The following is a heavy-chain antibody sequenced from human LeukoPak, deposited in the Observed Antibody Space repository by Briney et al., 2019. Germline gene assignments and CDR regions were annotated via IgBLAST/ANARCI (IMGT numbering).Heavy chain of an antibody. Sequence: GRSLRLSCAASGFTFDDYAMHWVRQAPGKGLEWVAGISGSGEDTHYAHSVKGRFRISRDNSKNTLYLQMNSLRNEDTAIYYCASGTYRLGDYWGQGTLVPVSS. CDR1: GFTFDDYA. CDR2: ISGSGEDT. CDR3: ASGTYRLGDY. J-gene: IGHJ4*02. V-gene: IGHV3-9*01. D-gene: IGHD3-10*01.